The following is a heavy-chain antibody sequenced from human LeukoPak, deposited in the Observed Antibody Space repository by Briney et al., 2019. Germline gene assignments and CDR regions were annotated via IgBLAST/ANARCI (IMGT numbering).Heavy chain of an antibody. CDR3: ARRAGAYSHPYDY. CDR2: IYSDNT. J-gene: IGHJ4*02. CDR1: GFTVSSNS. D-gene: IGHD4/OR15-4a*01. Sequence: GGSLRLSCTVSGFTVSSNSMSWFRQAPGKGLEWVSFIYSDNTHYSDSVKGRFTISRDNSKNTLYLQMNSLRVEDTAVYYCARRAGAYSHPYDYWGQGTLVTVSS. V-gene: IGHV3-53*01.